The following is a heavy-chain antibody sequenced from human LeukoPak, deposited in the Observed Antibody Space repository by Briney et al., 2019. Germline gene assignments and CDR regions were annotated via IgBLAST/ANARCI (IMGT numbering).Heavy chain of an antibody. CDR2: MNPKSGGT. Sequence: ASVKVSCKASGYTFTGYYMHWVRQAPGQGLEWMGWMNPKSGGTNYAQKFEARVTMTRDTSISTAYMELSRLRSDDTAVYYCARDQLTLNYVNWFDPWGQGTLVTVSS. CDR3: ARDQLTLNYVNWFDP. J-gene: IGHJ5*02. V-gene: IGHV1-2*02. CDR1: GYTFTGYY. D-gene: IGHD3-16*01.